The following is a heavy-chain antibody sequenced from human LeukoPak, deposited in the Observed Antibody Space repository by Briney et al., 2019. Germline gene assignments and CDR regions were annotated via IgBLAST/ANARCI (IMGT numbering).Heavy chain of an antibody. D-gene: IGHD6-6*01. CDR3: ARDLGYSSSSATPLDY. V-gene: IGHV1-18*01. J-gene: IGHJ4*02. Sequence: ASVKVSCKASGYTFTGYGISWVRQAPGQGLEWMAWISAYNGNTNYAQKFQGRVTMTTDTSTSTAYMELRSLRSDDTAVFYCARDLGYSSSSATPLDYWGQGTLVTVSS. CDR1: GYTFTGYG. CDR2: ISAYNGNT.